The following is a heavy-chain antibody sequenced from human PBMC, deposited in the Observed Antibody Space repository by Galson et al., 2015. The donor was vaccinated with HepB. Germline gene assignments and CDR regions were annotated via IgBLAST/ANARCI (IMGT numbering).Heavy chain of an antibody. Sequence: SLRLSCAASGFTFNSYAMHWVRQAPGKGLEYVSGISTNGGSTYYANSVKGRFTISRDRSKNALYLQMDSLRVEDMAVYYCARDQRDILTGYYQTNFDYWGQGTLVTVSS. J-gene: IGHJ4*02. V-gene: IGHV3-64*01. CDR2: ISTNGGST. CDR1: GFTFNSYA. CDR3: ARDQRDILTGYYQTNFDY. D-gene: IGHD3-9*01.